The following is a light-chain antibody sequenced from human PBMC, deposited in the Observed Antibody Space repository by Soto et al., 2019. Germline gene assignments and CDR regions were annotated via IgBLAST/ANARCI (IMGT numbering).Light chain of an antibody. V-gene: IGKV3-15*01. CDR1: QSVSSN. CDR2: GAS. CDR3: QQYNNWPPKQYT. Sequence: EIVMTQSPATLSVSPGERATLSCRASQSVSSNLAWYQHKPGQAPRLLIYGASTRATGIPARFSASGSGTEFSLTISSLQSEDFAVYYCQQYNNWPPKQYTFGQGTKLEIQ. J-gene: IGKJ2*01.